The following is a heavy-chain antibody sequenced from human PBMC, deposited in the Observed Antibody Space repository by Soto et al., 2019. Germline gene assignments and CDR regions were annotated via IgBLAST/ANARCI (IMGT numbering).Heavy chain of an antibody. CDR1: GFSLSSRGVA. Sequence: QITLKESGPTLVKPTQTLTLTCTFSGFSLSSRGVAVAWIRQPPGKALECLALIYWDDDEHYSPSLKSRLTITKDTSKSQVALTTTTMDPVDTATYFCAHTPSALTCGYYYMDDWGEGTTVTVSS. CDR3: AHTPSALTCGYYYMDD. J-gene: IGHJ6*03. V-gene: IGHV2-5*02. CDR2: IYWDDDE. D-gene: IGHD2-21*02.